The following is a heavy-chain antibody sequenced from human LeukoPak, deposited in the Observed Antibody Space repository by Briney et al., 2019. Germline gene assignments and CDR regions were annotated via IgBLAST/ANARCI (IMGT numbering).Heavy chain of an antibody. CDR1: GGTFSSYA. J-gene: IGHJ4*02. D-gene: IGHD3-22*01. V-gene: IGHV1-69*01. Sequence: SVKVSCKASGGTFSSYAISWVRQAPGQGLEWMGGLIPIFGTTNYAQKFQGRVTITADESTSTAYMELSSLRSEDTAVYYCARGDSAYYDSSTYSTLKFFYFDYWGQGSPVTVSS. CDR2: LIPIFGTT. CDR3: ARGDSAYYDSSTYSTLKFFYFDY.